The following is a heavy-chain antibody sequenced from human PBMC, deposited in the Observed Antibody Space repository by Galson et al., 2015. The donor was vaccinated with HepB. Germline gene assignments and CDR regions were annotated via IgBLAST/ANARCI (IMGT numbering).Heavy chain of an antibody. Sequence: SLRLSCAASGFTFSSYAMHWVRQAPGKGLEWVAVISYDGSNKYYADSVKGRFTISRDNSKNTLYLQMNSLRAEDTAVYHCARGPDYYDSSGYYAPRFDYWGQGTLVTVSS. CDR2: ISYDGSNK. V-gene: IGHV3-30-3*01. D-gene: IGHD3-22*01. J-gene: IGHJ4*02. CDR3: ARGPDYYDSSGYYAPRFDY. CDR1: GFTFSSYA.